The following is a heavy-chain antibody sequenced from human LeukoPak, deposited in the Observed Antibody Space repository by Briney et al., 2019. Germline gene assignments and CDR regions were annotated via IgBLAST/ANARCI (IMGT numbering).Heavy chain of an antibody. D-gene: IGHD6-19*01. V-gene: IGHV3-23*01. Sequence: GGSLRLSCAASGFTFSSYGMSWVRQAPGKGLEWVSAISGSGGSTYYADSVKGRFTISRDNSKNTLYLQMSSLKASDTAMYYCARHAVAGTEKPTVAWPNGDYWGQGTLVTVSS. CDR3: ARHAVAGTEKPTVAWPNGDY. CDR1: GFTFSSYG. CDR2: ISGSGGST. J-gene: IGHJ4*02.